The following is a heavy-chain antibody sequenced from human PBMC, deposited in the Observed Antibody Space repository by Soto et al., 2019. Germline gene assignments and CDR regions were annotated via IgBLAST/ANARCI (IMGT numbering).Heavy chain of an antibody. D-gene: IGHD3-10*01. CDR1: GGTFSSYT. Sequence: SVKVSCKASGGTFSSYTISWVRQAPRQGLEWMGRIIPILGIANYAQKFQGRVTITADKSTSTAYMELSSLRSEDTAVYYCAINLWFGDSRGPNWFDPWGQGTLVTVSS. V-gene: IGHV1-69*02. CDR3: AINLWFGDSRGPNWFDP. CDR2: IIPILGIA. J-gene: IGHJ5*02.